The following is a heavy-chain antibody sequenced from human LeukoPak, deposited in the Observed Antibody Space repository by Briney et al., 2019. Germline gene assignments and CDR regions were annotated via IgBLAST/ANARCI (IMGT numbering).Heavy chain of an antibody. Sequence: GASVKVSCKASGYTFTGYYMHWVRQAPGQGLEWMARINPNSGSTNYAQKFQGRVTMTRDTSISTAYMELSRLRSDDTAVYYCARATVVAVTQVGTNFDYWGQGTRVTVSS. CDR1: GYTFTGYY. D-gene: IGHD2-15*01. CDR2: INPNSGST. CDR3: ARATVVAVTQVGTNFDY. V-gene: IGHV1-2*06. J-gene: IGHJ4*02.